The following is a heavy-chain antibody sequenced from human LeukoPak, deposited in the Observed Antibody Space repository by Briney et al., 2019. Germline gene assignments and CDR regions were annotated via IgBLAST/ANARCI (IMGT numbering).Heavy chain of an antibody. CDR2: INHSGST. J-gene: IGHJ4*02. D-gene: IGHD3-16*01. V-gene: IGHV4-34*01. CDR3: ARGVGGGLYYFDY. CDR1: GGSFSGYY. Sequence: SETLPLTCAVYGGSFSGYYWSWIRQPPGKGLEGIGEINHSGSTNYNPSLKSRVTISVDTSKNQFSLKLSSVTAADTAVYYCARGVGGGLYYFDYWGQGTLVTVSS.